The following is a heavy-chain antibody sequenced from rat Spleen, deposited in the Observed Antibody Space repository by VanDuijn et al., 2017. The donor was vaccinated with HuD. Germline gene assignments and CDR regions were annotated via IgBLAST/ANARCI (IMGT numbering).Heavy chain of an antibody. J-gene: IGHJ2*01. D-gene: IGHD1-11*01. Sequence: EVQLVESGGGLVQPGRSMKFSCAASGFTFSNYYMAWVRQAPTKGLEWVASISYEGSSTYYGDSVKGRFTISRDIAKSTLYLQMDSLRSEDTATYYCARHRNYGGIPFDYWGQGVMVTVSS. CDR3: ARHRNYGGIPFDY. CDR2: ISYEGSST. CDR1: GFTFSNYY. V-gene: IGHV5-22*01.